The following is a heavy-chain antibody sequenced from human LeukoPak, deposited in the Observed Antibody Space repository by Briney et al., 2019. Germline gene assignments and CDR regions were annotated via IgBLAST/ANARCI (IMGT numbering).Heavy chain of an antibody. CDR3: ARTSGPENYYYYYMDV. V-gene: IGHV5-51*01. D-gene: IGHD5-24*01. CDR2: IYPGDSDT. Sequence: GESLKISCKGSGYSFTSYWIGWVRQMPGKGLEWMGIIYPGDSDTRYSPSFQGQVTISADKSISTAYLQWSSLKASDTAMYYCARTSGPENYYYYYMDVWGKGITVTVSS. J-gene: IGHJ6*03. CDR1: GYSFTSYW.